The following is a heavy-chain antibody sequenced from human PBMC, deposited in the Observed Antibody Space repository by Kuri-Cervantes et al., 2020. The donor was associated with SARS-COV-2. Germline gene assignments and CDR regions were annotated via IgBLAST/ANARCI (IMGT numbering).Heavy chain of an antibody. CDR1: GFTFSSYG. Sequence: GESLKISCAASGFTFSSYGMHWVRQAPGKGLEWVAVIYSGGSTYYADSVKGRFTISRDNSKNTLYLQMNSLRAEDTAVYYCARGGSWYYYYMDVWGQGTTVTVSS. CDR3: ARGGSWYYYYMDV. D-gene: IGHD6-13*01. CDR2: IYSGGST. V-gene: IGHV3-NL1*01. J-gene: IGHJ6*03.